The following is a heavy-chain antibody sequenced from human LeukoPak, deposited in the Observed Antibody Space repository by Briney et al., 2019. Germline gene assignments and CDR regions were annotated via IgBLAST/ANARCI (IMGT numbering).Heavy chain of an antibody. D-gene: IGHD5/OR15-5a*01. V-gene: IGHV1-2*02. CDR3: AGLGSTVKGRIDP. CDR1: GYHFTGYH. Sequence: APVKVSCKVSGYHFTGYHVHWVRQAPGQGLEWIGRISTDSGDTNGAQKFQGRVTMTRDTSISTAYMEFSGLTSDDSAVYYCAGLGSTVKGRIDPWGQGTPVTVST. CDR2: ISTDSGDT. J-gene: IGHJ5*02.